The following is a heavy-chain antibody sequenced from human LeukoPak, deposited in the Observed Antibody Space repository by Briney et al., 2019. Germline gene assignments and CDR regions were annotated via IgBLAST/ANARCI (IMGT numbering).Heavy chain of an antibody. Sequence: PSETLSLTCTVSGGSISSYYWSWIRQPPGKGLQWIGYIYYSGSTNYNPSLKSRVTISVDTSKNQFSLKLSSVTAADTAVYYCARDFRAVAGYRYFDLWGRGTLVTVSS. CDR3: ARDFRAVAGYRYFDL. J-gene: IGHJ2*01. CDR2: IYYSGST. V-gene: IGHV4-59*01. CDR1: GGSISSYY. D-gene: IGHD6-19*01.